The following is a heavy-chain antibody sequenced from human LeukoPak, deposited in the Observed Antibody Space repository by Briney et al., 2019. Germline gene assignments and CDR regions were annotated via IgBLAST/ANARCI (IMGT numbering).Heavy chain of an antibody. D-gene: IGHD3-22*01. Sequence: GEALKISCEGSGYSFTSYWIGWVRQMPGKGLEWMGIIYPGDSDTRYSPSFQSQVTISADKSISTAYLQWSRLKASATAMYYCARPGYYYDSSGYPFYFDYWGQGTLVTVSS. V-gene: IGHV5-51*01. J-gene: IGHJ4*02. CDR2: IYPGDSDT. CDR3: ARPGYYYDSSGYPFYFDY. CDR1: GYSFTSYW.